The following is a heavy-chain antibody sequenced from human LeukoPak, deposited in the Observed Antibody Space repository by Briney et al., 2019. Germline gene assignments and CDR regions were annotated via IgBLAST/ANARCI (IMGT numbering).Heavy chain of an antibody. CDR3: GRQGYTASYYFLDY. Sequence: PSETLSLTCTVSGRSISSYYWGWVRQPPGKGPEWIGRIYTTGTTHYNPSLKSRVTMSVDTSTNQFSLNLRSMTAADTAVYYCGRQGYTASYYFLDYWSQGTLVTVS. CDR2: IYTTGTT. J-gene: IGHJ4*02. V-gene: IGHV4-4*07. D-gene: IGHD1-26*01. CDR1: GRSISSYY.